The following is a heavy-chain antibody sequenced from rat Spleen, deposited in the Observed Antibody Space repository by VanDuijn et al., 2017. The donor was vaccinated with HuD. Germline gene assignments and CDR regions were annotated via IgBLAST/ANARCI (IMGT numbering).Heavy chain of an antibody. CDR2: ITYDGSST. Sequence: EVQLVESGGGLVQPGRSLKLSCVASGFTFNKYWMTWIRQAPGKGLEWVATITYDGSSTYYRDSVKGRFTISRDNAQNTLYLQMNSLRSEDTATYYCTREGNSGYDYWGQGVMVTVSS. CDR3: TREGNSGYDY. CDR1: GFTFNKYW. J-gene: IGHJ2*01. D-gene: IGHD4-3*01. V-gene: IGHV5-31*01.